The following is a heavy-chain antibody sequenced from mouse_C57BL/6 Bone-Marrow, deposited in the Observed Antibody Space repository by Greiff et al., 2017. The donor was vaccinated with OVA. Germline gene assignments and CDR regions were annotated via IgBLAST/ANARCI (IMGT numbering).Heavy chain of an antibody. Sequence: QVQLQQPGAELVKPGASVKMSCKASGYTFTSYWITWVKQRPGQGLEWIGDIYPGSGSTNYNEKFKSKATLTVDTSSSTAYMQLRSLTSEDSSVYYCARERVCDGYYPFDYWGQGTTLTVSS. V-gene: IGHV1-55*01. CDR2: IYPGSGST. D-gene: IGHD2-3*01. J-gene: IGHJ2*01. CDR3: ARERVCDGYYPFDY. CDR1: GYTFTSYW.